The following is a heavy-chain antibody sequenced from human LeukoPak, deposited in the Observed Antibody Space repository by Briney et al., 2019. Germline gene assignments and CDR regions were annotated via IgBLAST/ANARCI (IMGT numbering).Heavy chain of an antibody. J-gene: IGHJ4*02. CDR1: GFNFSSYG. Sequence: GGSLRLSCAASGFNFSSYGMHWVRQAPGKGLEWVAVISYDGSNKYYADSVKGRFTISRDNSKNTLYLQMNSLRAEDTAVYYCARDMSSSIFDYWGQGTLVTVSS. CDR2: ISYDGSNK. V-gene: IGHV3-30*19. CDR3: ARDMSSSIFDY. D-gene: IGHD6-19*01.